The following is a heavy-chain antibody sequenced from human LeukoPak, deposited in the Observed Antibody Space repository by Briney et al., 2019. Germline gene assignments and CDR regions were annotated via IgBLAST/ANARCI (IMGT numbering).Heavy chain of an antibody. D-gene: IGHD3-3*01. J-gene: IGHJ4*02. V-gene: IGHV3-74*01. CDR3: VRDEYYDASPFDY. CDR1: GFTFSTYW. CDR2: INTDGSST. Sequence: GGSLRLSCAASGFTFSTYWMHWVRQAPGEGLVWVSRINTDGSSTSYADSVKGRFTISRDNAKNTLYLQMNSLRAEDTAVYYCVRDEYYDASPFDYWGQGTLVTVSS.